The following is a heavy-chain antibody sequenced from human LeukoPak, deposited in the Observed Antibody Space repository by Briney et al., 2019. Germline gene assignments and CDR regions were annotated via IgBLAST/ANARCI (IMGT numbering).Heavy chain of an antibody. J-gene: IGHJ4*02. CDR2: IKQDGSEK. Sequence: PGGSLRLSCAASGFTFSSYWMSWVRQAPGKGLEWVANIKQDGSEKYYVDSVKGRFTISRDNAKNSLYLQMNSLRAEDTAVYYCARFYRGYSSGWYYFDYWGQGTLVTVSS. V-gene: IGHV3-7*01. CDR3: ARFYRGYSSGWYYFDY. D-gene: IGHD6-19*01. CDR1: GFTFSSYW.